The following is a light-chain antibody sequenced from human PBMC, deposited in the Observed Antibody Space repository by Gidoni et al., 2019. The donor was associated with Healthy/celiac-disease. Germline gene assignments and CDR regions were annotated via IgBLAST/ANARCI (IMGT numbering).Light chain of an antibody. J-gene: IGLJ2*01. CDR2: EVS. Sequence: QSALTQPAALSGSPYQSITISSTGTSSDVGGYNDVSWHQQHPGTAPKLMIYEVSQRPSGVSHRFSGSKPSNTASLTISGLQAEDEADYYCSSYTSSSTPVVFGGGTKVTVL. CDR1: SSDVGGYND. V-gene: IGLV2-14*01. CDR3: SSYTSSSTPVV.